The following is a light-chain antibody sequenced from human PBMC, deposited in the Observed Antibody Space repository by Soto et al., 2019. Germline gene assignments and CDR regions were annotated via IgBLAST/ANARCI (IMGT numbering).Light chain of an antibody. V-gene: IGLV2-14*03. CDR3: SSYTSSSTYV. Sequence: QSVLTQPASVSGSPGQLITISCTGTSSDVGGYNYVSWYQQHPGKAPKLMIYDVTNRPSGVSNRFSGYKSGNTASLTISGLQAEDEADYYCSSYTSSSTYVFGTGTKLTVL. J-gene: IGLJ1*01. CDR1: SSDVGGYNY. CDR2: DVT.